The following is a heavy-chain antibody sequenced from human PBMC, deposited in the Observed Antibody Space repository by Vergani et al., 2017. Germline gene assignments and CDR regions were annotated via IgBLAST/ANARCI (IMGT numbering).Heavy chain of an antibody. CDR2: ISSSGSTI. CDR1: GFTFSSYE. V-gene: IGHV3-48*03. J-gene: IGHJ6*02. CDR3: ARESGEQQLPPARYYYYGMDV. D-gene: IGHD6-13*01. Sequence: EVQLVESGGGLVQPGGSLRLSCAASGFTFSSYEMNWVRQAPGKGLEWVSYISSSGSTIYYADSVKGRFTISRDNAKNSLYLQMNSLRAEDTAVYYCARESGEQQLPPARYYYYGMDVWGQGTTVTVSS.